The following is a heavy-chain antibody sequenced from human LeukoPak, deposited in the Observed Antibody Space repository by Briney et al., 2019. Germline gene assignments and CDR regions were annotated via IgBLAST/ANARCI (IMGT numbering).Heavy chain of an antibody. Sequence: AGGSLRLSCAASGFTFINAWMSWVRQAPGKGLEWVGRIKSKSDGGTTDYAAPVKGRFTISRDDSKNTLYLQMNSLKTEDTAVYYCTTDPLWIANIYYFDYWGQGTLVTVSS. CDR1: GFTFINAW. V-gene: IGHV3-15*01. J-gene: IGHJ4*02. D-gene: IGHD3-3*01. CDR3: TTDPLWIANIYYFDY. CDR2: IKSKSDGGTT.